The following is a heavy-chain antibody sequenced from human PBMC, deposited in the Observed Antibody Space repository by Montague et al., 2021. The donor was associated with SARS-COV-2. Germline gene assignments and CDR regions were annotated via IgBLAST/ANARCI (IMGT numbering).Heavy chain of an antibody. CDR2: TYYRSKWYN. CDR3: TQERGPGRTTWHYFDY. CDR1: GDSVSTNSGT. D-gene: IGHD1-14*01. Sequence: CAISGDSVSTNSGTWNWVRLSPSRGLEWLGRTYYRSKWYNDYAVSVRSRITISPDTSKNQFSLQLNSVTPEDTAVYYCTQERGPGRTTWHYFDYWGQGTLVPVSS. V-gene: IGHV6-1*01. J-gene: IGHJ4*02.